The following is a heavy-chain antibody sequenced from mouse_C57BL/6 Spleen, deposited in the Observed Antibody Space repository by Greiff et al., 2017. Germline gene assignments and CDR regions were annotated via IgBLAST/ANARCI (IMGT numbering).Heavy chain of an antibody. J-gene: IGHJ4*01. D-gene: IGHD2-2*01. CDR3: ARGTGYYYAMDY. CDR2: IYPGSGNT. V-gene: IGHV1-66*01. Sequence: VQLQQSGPELVKPGASVKISCKASGYSFTSYYIHWVKQRPGQGLEWIGWIYPGSGNTKYNEKFKGKATLTADTSSSTAYMQLSSLTSEDSAVYYCARGTGYYYAMDYGGQGTSVTVSS. CDR1: GYSFTSYY.